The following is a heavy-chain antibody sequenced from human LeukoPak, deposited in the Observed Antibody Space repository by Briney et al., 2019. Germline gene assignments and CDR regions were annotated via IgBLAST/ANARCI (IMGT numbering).Heavy chain of an antibody. Sequence: SETLSLTCTVSGGSISSSSYYWGWVRQPPGKGLEWIGSIYYSGRTNYNPSLKSRVTISVDTSKNQFSLKLSSVTAADTAVYYCARDSEVGVFSFDIWGQGTMVTVSS. CDR2: IYYSGRT. J-gene: IGHJ3*02. D-gene: IGHD2-15*01. CDR1: GGSISSSSYY. CDR3: ARDSEVGVFSFDI. V-gene: IGHV4-39*07.